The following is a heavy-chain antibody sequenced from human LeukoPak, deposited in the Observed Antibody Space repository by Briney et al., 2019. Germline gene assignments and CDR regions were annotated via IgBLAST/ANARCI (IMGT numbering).Heavy chain of an antibody. V-gene: IGHV3-48*04. CDR1: GVTFISYS. J-gene: IGHJ5*02. Sequence: GGSLRLSCAASGVTFISYSMNWVRQAPGKGLECGSYMCSRSITIYYADSVKGRVTISTDNTNKSLYLQMNSLRAEDTAVYYCSGLNWFDPWGQGTLVTVSS. CDR2: MCSRSITI. CDR3: SGLNWFDP. D-gene: IGHD5-12*01.